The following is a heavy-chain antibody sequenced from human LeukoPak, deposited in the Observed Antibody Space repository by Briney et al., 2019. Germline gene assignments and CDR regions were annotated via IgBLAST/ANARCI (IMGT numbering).Heavy chain of an antibody. Sequence: SETLSLTCTVSGGSISSSSYYWGWIRQPPGKGLEWVGSIYYSGSTYYNPSLKSRVTISVDTSKNQFSLKLSSVTAADTAVYYCARGYVRYFDYWGQGTLATVSS. CDR1: GGSISSSSYY. CDR3: ARGYVRYFDY. D-gene: IGHD3-10*02. J-gene: IGHJ4*02. CDR2: IYYSGST. V-gene: IGHV4-39*01.